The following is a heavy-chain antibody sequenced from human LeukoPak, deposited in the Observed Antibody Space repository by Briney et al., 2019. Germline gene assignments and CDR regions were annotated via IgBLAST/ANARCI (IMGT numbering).Heavy chain of an antibody. D-gene: IGHD1-26*01. V-gene: IGHV4-59*02. CDR1: GGSVTSYH. J-gene: IGHJ4*02. Sequence: PSETLSLTCTVSGGSVTSYHYSWIRQPPGKGLEWIGYIYYSGSTNYNPSLKSRVTISVDTSKNQFSLKLSSVTAADTAVYYCARGGSGTYYHYWGQGTLVTVSS. CDR2: IYYSGST. CDR3: ARGGSGTYYHY.